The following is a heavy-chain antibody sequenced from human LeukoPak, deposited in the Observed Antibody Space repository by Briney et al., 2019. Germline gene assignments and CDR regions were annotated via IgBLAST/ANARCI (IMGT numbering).Heavy chain of an antibody. J-gene: IGHJ4*02. D-gene: IGHD3-10*01. CDR3: ARDNTMVRELDY. V-gene: IGHV4-30-4*01. CDR2: IYYSGSI. CDR1: GGSISSGDYY. Sequence: SETLSLTCTVSGGSISSGDYYWSWIRQPPGKGLEWIGYIYYSGSIYYNPSLKSRVTISVDTSKNQFSLKLSSVTAADTAVYYCARDNTMVRELDYWGQGTLVTVSS.